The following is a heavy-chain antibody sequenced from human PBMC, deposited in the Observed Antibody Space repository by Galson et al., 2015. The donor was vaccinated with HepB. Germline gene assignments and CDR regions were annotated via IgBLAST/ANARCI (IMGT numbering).Heavy chain of an antibody. CDR3: VRSGDFSGYSSR. CDR2: ISYDGSDK. V-gene: IGHV3-30*04. CDR1: GFTFGSYT. D-gene: IGHD6-13*01. J-gene: IGHJ4*02. Sequence: SLRLSCAASGFTFGSYTMHWVRQAPGKGLEWVALISYDGSDKYYADSVKSRFTISRDNSKKSLYLQMSSLRAEDTAVYYCVRSGDFSGYSSRWGQGTLVTVSS.